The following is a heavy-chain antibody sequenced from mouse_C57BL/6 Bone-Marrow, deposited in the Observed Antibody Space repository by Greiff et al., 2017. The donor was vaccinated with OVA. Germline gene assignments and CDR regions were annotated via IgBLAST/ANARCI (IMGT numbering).Heavy chain of an antibody. CDR3: ARAGGRQLRHGAMDY. CDR2: INPGSGGT. J-gene: IGHJ4*01. D-gene: IGHD3-2*02. Sequence: QVTLKESGAELVRPGTSVKVSCKASGYAFTNYLIEWVKQRPGQGLEWIGVINPGSGGTNYNEKFKGKATLTADKSSSTAYMQLSSLTSDDSAVYFWARAGGRQLRHGAMDYWGQGTSVTVSS. CDR1: GYAFTNYL. V-gene: IGHV1-54*01.